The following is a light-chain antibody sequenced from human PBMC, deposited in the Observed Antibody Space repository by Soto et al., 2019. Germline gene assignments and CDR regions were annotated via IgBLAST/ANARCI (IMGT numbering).Light chain of an antibody. V-gene: IGKV2-30*01. CDR3: TQGTGWPWT. Sequence: DAVLTQSPLSLPVTLGHPAPIPCSLSKTLWYGDGNNTLEWFHQRPGQSPRPLIYRASNGDSGVPDRFSGSGSGTDFTLRISRVEAEDVGVYYCTQGTGWPWTFGQGTKLEIK. J-gene: IGKJ1*01. CDR2: RAS. CDR1: KTLWYGDGNNT.